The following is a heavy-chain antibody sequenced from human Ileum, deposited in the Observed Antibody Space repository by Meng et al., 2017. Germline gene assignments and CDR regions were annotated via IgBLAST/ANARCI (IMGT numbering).Heavy chain of an antibody. J-gene: IGHJ4*02. V-gene: IGHV6-1*01. D-gene: IGHD6-19*01. CDR2: TYYRATWNH. Sequence: QIQPKHSGPGLSQPSPTLPLTWACSGDSVSSTSATWSWIRQSPSRGLEWLGRTYYRATWNHDYAVSVKGRIIINPDTSKNQFSLQLDSVTPEDTALYYCARARASGEFDSWGQGTLVTVSS. CDR1: GDSVSSTSAT. CDR3: ARARASGEFDS.